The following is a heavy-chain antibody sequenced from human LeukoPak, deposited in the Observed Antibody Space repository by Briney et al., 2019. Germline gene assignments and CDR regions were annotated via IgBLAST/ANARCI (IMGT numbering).Heavy chain of an antibody. CDR2: IIPIFGTA. Sequence: GASVKVSCKASGISFPTSAVQWVRQARGQRLEWMGGIIPIFGTANYAQKFQGRVTITADESTSTAYMELSSLRSEDTAVYYCAREHQYYYDSSGPNAFDIWGQGTMVTVSS. V-gene: IGHV1-69*13. D-gene: IGHD3-22*01. J-gene: IGHJ3*02. CDR3: AREHQYYYDSSGPNAFDI. CDR1: GISFPTSA.